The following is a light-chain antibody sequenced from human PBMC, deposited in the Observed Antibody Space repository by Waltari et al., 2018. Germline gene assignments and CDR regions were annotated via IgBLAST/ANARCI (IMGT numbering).Light chain of an antibody. CDR3: QHYVRLPAT. Sequence: FVLTQSPGTLSLSPGETATLSCRASQSVSRSLAWYQQKPGQAPKLLIYAASTTATGIPDRFTGSGSGTDFSLTISSREPEDFAIYCCQHYVRLPATFGQGTKVEIK. CDR2: AAS. J-gene: IGKJ1*01. V-gene: IGKV3-20*01. CDR1: QSVSRS.